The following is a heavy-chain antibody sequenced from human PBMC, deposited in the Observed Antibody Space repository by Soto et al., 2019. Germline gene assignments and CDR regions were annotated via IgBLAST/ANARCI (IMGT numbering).Heavy chain of an antibody. CDR1: GGSFSVYY. D-gene: IGHD2-2*01. CDR2: INHSGST. Sequence: QVQLQQWGAGLLKPSETLSLTCAVYGGSFSVYYWSCIRQPPGQVLEWIGEINHSGSTNSIPSLKSRVTISVDKAKDQFSLKLSSVTAADTAVYYGAGFELEGGVPAHWFQGPLVTVSS. V-gene: IGHV4-34*01. J-gene: IGHJ4*02. CDR3: AGFELEGGVPAH.